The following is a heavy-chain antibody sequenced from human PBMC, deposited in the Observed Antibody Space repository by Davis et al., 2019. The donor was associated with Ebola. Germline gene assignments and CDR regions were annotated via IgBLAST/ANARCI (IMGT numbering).Heavy chain of an antibody. J-gene: IGHJ6*02. Sequence: GESLKISCAASGFTFSSYAMHWVRQAPGKGLEWVSVIYSGGSTYYADSVKGRFTISRHNSKNTLYLQMNSLRAEDTAVYYCARVGYDYPYYYYYYGMDVWGQGTTVTVSS. CDR2: IYSGGST. CDR3: ARVGYDYPYYYYYYGMDV. V-gene: IGHV3-53*04. CDR1: GFTFSSYA. D-gene: IGHD5-12*01.